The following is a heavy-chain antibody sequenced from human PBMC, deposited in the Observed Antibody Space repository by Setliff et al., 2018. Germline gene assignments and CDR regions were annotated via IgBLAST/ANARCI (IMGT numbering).Heavy chain of an antibody. D-gene: IGHD3-10*01. Sequence: PSQTLSLTCAVSGGSITSGSYYWSWIRQPAGEGLEWIGRLHTSGTTDYNPSLKGRVTISADTSTNHFSLKLTSVTAADTAVYYCARRWNFGPYGSGIHDAFDMWGQGTMVTVSS. J-gene: IGHJ3*02. V-gene: IGHV4-61*02. CDR1: GGSITSGSYY. CDR2: LHTSGTT. CDR3: ARRWNFGPYGSGIHDAFDM.